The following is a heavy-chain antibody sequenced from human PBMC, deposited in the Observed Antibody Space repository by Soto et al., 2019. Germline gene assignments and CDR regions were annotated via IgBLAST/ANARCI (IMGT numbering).Heavy chain of an antibody. CDR3: VRDLGASLTYYTDY. D-gene: IGHD3-22*01. Sequence: SVKVSCKASGYNFINYGISWVRQAPGQGLEWMGWISVYKGNTNYAQKFQGRVTMTTDTSTSTAYMELRSLRPDDTAVYYCVRDLGASLTYYTDYWGPGTLVTVSS. CDR1: GYNFINYG. V-gene: IGHV1-18*04. J-gene: IGHJ4*03. CDR2: ISVYKGNT.